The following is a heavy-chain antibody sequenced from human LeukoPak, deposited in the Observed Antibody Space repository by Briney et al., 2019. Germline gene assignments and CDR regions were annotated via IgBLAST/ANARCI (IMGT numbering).Heavy chain of an antibody. J-gene: IGHJ5*02. V-gene: IGHV4-31*03. CDR1: GDSMTDAGYY. Sequence: SETLSLTCTVSGDSMTDAGYYRAWIRHHPEKGLEWIGYTHHSGATYYNPSLESRVTISVDTSKRQFSLRLSSVTAADSAVYYCAREWMQVRKNWFDPWGQGILVTVSS. CDR3: AREWMQVRKNWFDP. CDR2: THHSGAT. D-gene: IGHD2-2*03.